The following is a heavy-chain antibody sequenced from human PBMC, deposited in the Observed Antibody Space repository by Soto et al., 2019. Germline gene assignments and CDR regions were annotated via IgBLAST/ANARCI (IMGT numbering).Heavy chain of an antibody. CDR2: IYHSGST. D-gene: IGHD3-3*01. V-gene: IGHV4-4*02. CDR1: GGSISSSNW. CDR3: ARESIFGVGDPLDYYYYGMDV. Sequence: SETLSLTCAVSGGSISSSNWWSWVRQPPGKGLEWIGEIYHSGSTNYNPSLKSRVTISVDKSKNQFSLKLSSVTAADTAVYYCARESIFGVGDPLDYYYYGMDVWGQGTTVTVSS. J-gene: IGHJ6*02.